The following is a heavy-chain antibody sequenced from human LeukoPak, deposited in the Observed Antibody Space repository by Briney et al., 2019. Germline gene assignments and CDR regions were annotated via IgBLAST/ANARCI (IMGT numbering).Heavy chain of an antibody. J-gene: IGHJ4*02. CDR1: GYTFSGYY. Sequence: ASVKVSCKASGYTFSGYYMHWVRQAPGQGLEWMGWINPNSGGTNYAQKFQGWVTMTRDTSISTAYMELSRLRSDDTAVYYCARVGSTLGSSWYYFDYWGQGTLVTVSS. CDR2: INPNSGGT. CDR3: ARVGSTLGSSWYYFDY. D-gene: IGHD6-13*01. V-gene: IGHV1-2*04.